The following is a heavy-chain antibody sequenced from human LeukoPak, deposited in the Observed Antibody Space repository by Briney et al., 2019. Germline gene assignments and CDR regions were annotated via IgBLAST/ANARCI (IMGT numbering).Heavy chain of an antibody. CDR1: GYTFTSYG. CDR2: ISAYNGNT. Sequence: ASVKVSCKASGYTFTSYGISWVRQAPGQGLEWMGWISAYNGNTNYAQKLQGRVTMTTDTSTSTAYMELRSLRSDDTAVYYCARGSARGYSYEEFEYWGQGTLVTVSS. CDR3: ARGSARGYSYEEFEY. V-gene: IGHV1-18*01. J-gene: IGHJ4*02. D-gene: IGHD5-18*01.